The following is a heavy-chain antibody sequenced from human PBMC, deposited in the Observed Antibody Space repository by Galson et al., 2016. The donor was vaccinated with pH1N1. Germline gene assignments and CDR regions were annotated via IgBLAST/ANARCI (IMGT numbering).Heavy chain of an antibody. CDR2: IYNGGTT. Sequence: SETLSLTCTVAGGHIKDVGYYWGWVRQPPGKGLEWIGTIYNGGTTYYNPSHKSRLIVSMDTSKNQFSLKMRSVTAADTAVYYCARHAHDYLSYYYNYYMDVWGQGTTVIVSS. J-gene: IGHJ6*03. CDR1: GGHIKDVGYY. CDR3: ARHAHDYLSYYYNYYMDV. V-gene: IGHV4-39*01. D-gene: IGHD3-16*01.